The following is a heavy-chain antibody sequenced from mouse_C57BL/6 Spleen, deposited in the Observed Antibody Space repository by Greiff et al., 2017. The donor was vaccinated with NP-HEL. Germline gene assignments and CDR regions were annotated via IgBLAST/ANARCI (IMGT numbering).Heavy chain of an antibody. CDR3: ARNDGYYLLFAY. V-gene: IGHV5-17*01. CDR1: GFTFSDYG. Sequence: EVKLMESGGGLVKPGGSLKLSCAASGFTFSDYGMHWVRQAPEKGLEWVAYISSGSSTIYYADTVKGRFTISRDNAKNTLFLQMTSLRSEDTAMYYCARNDGYYLLFAYWGQGTLVTVSA. D-gene: IGHD2-3*01. CDR2: ISSGSSTI. J-gene: IGHJ3*01.